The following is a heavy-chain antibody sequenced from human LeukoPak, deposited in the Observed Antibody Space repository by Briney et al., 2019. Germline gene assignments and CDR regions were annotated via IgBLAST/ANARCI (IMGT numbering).Heavy chain of an antibody. CDR3: AKTSRVNSAYDSPFDY. CDR2: VRGSGSDT. J-gene: IGHJ4*02. V-gene: IGHV3-23*01. D-gene: IGHD5-12*01. CDR1: GFTFSTYS. Sequence: GRSLRLSCAASGFTFSTYSMSWVRQAPAKGLEWVSAVRGSGSDTYYADSVKGRFTISRDNSKNTLYLQMNSPRAEDTAIYYCAKTSRVNSAYDSPFDYWGQGTLVTVSS.